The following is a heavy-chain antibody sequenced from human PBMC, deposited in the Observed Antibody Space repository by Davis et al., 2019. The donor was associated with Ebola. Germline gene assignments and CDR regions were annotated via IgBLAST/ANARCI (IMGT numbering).Heavy chain of an antibody. Sequence: GESLKISCAASGFTFSSYAMSWVRQAPGKGLEWVSAISGSGGSTYYADSVKGRFTISRDNSKNTLYLQMNDLRAEDTAVYYCGRPVMTALTTGDYYGQGTLVAVSS. D-gene: IGHD1-1*01. CDR3: GRPVMTALTTGDY. J-gene: IGHJ4*02. CDR2: ISGSGGST. V-gene: IGHV3-23*01. CDR1: GFTFSSYA.